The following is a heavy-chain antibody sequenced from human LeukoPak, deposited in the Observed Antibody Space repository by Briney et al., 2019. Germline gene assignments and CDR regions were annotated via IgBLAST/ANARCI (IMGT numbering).Heavy chain of an antibody. CDR2: IYTSGST. CDR3: ARDTLLLDYYDSRSSWFDP. D-gene: IGHD3-22*01. V-gene: IGHV4-4*07. CDR1: GGSISSYY. Sequence: SETLSLTCTVSGGSISSYYWSWIRQPAGKGLEWIGRIYTSGSTNYNPSLKSRVTMSVDTSKNQFSLKLSSVTAADTAVYYCARDTLLLDYYDSRSSWFDPLGPGNPGHRLL. J-gene: IGHJ5*02.